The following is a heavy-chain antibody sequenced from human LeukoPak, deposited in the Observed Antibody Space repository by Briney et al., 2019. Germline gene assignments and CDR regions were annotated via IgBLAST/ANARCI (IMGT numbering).Heavy chain of an antibody. CDR2: INHSGST. CDR3: ARGRHCSSTSRHVELDY. D-gene: IGHD2-2*01. V-gene: IGHV4-34*01. CDR1: GGSFSGYY. Sequence: SETLSLTCAVYGGSFSGYYWSWIRQPPGKGLEWIGEINHSGSTNYNPSLKSRVTISVDTSKNQFSLKLSSVAAADTAVYYCARGRHCSSTSRHVELDYWGQGTLVTVSS. J-gene: IGHJ4*02.